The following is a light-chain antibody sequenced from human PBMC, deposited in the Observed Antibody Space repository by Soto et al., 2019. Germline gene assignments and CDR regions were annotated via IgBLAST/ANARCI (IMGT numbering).Light chain of an antibody. Sequence: VLTQSPGTLSLSPGERATLSCRSSQTLSTMFLAWYQQKPGQAPGLLIYGTSTRAAGIPDRFSGSGSGTDFTLTISRLEPEDIAVYYCQHYGGAPYTFGQGTKLEIK. CDR2: GTS. CDR1: QTLSTMF. CDR3: QHYGGAPYT. J-gene: IGKJ2*01. V-gene: IGKV3-20*01.